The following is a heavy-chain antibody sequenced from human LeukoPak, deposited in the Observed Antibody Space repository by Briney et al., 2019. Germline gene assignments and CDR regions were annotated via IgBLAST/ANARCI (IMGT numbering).Heavy chain of an antibody. CDR3: ARIDY. V-gene: IGHV1-8*01. Sequence: ASVKVSCKASGYTFTNYDINWVRQATGQGLEWMGWMNPNSGNTGSAQKFQGRVTMTRNTSISTDYMELSSLGSEDTAVYYCARIDYWGQGTLVTVSS. J-gene: IGHJ4*02. CDR2: MNPNSGNT. CDR1: GYTFTNYD.